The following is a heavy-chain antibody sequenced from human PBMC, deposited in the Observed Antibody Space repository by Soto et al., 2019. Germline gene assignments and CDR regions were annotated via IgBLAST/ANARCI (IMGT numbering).Heavy chain of an antibody. CDR2: IRQDGNER. CDR3: ARDDLDY. Sequence: GGSLILSCAASRFTFSNYWMSWVRQAPGKGLEWVANIRQDGNERYYGDSVRGRFTISRDNAKNSLFLQMNSLRAEDTAVYYCARDDLDYWGQGTLVTVSS. CDR1: RFTFSNYW. V-gene: IGHV3-7*01. J-gene: IGHJ4*02.